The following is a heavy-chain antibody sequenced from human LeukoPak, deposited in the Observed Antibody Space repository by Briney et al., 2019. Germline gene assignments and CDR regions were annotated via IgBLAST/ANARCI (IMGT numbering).Heavy chain of an antibody. V-gene: IGHV4-39*01. CDR2: IHYSGST. CDR1: GGSISSTIYY. CDR3: ARRDSYGDYDAYDY. D-gene: IGHD4-17*01. Sequence: SETLSLTCTVSGGSISSTIYYWGWIRQPPGKGLEWFGSIHYSGSTYYNPSLKSRLTISVDTSKNQFSLNLTSVTAADTAAYYCARRDSYGDYDAYDYWGQGTLVTVSS. J-gene: IGHJ4*02.